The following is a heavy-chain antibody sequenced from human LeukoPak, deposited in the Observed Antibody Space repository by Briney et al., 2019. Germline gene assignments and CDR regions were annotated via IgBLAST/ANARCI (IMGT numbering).Heavy chain of an antibody. Sequence: SETLSLTCIVSGGSMSNSYWSWVRQPPGKGLEWIGYVYFNGNTDYNPSLKSRVTISVDTSKNQFSLKMDSVTAADTAVYYCARPQTSSWYFDPWGRGTLVTVSS. CDR2: VYFNGNT. J-gene: IGHJ2*01. V-gene: IGHV4-59*08. CDR3: ARPQTSSWYFDP. CDR1: GGSMSNSY. D-gene: IGHD6-13*01.